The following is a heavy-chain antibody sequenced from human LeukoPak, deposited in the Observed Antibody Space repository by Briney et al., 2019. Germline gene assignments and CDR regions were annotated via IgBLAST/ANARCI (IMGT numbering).Heavy chain of an antibody. CDR3: AREVCSTSCYYLSLGDYFDY. J-gene: IGHJ4*02. Sequence: GGSLRLSCAASGFTFSSYAMHWVRLAPGKGLEWVAVISYDGSNKYYADSVKGRFTISRDNSKNTLYLQMNSLRAEDTAVYYCAREVCSTSCYYLSLGDYFDYWGQGTLVTVSS. CDR2: ISYDGSNK. V-gene: IGHV3-30-3*01. D-gene: IGHD2-2*01. CDR1: GFTFSSYA.